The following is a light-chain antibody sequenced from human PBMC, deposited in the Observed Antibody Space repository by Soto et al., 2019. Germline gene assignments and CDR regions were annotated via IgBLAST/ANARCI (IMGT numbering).Light chain of an antibody. J-gene: IGKJ5*01. Sequence: AIRVTQSPSSFSASTLDRVTITCRASQGISSYLAWYQQKPGKAPKLLIYAASTLQSGVPSRFSGSGSGTDFTLTISCLQSEDFATYYCQQYYSYPSITFGQGTRLEIK. V-gene: IGKV1-8*01. CDR2: AAS. CDR3: QQYYSYPSIT. CDR1: QGISSY.